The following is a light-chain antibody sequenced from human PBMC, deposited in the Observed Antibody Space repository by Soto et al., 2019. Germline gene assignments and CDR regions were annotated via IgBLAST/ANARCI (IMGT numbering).Light chain of an antibody. CDR3: SSYTSSSTLGV. J-gene: IGLJ3*02. CDR1: SSDVGGYNY. CDR2: EVS. Sequence: QSALTQPASVSGSPGQSITISCTGTSSDVGGYNYVSWYQQHPGKAPKLMIYEVSNWPSGVSNRFSGSKSGNTASLTISGVQAEDEADYYCSSYTSSSTLGVFGGGTKLTVL. V-gene: IGLV2-14*01.